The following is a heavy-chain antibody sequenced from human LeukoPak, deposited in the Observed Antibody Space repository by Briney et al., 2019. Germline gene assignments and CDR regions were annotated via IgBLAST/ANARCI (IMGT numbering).Heavy chain of an antibody. Sequence: PGGSLRLSCAASGFTFSSYSVNWVRQAPGKGLEWVSYISSGGSTIYYADSVKGRFTISRDNAKNSLYLQMNSLRAEDTAVYYCARDVCGGDCYSAFDIWGQGTMVTVSS. CDR3: ARDVCGGDCYSAFDI. CDR1: GFTFSSYS. J-gene: IGHJ3*02. V-gene: IGHV3-48*01. D-gene: IGHD2-21*01. CDR2: ISSGGSTI.